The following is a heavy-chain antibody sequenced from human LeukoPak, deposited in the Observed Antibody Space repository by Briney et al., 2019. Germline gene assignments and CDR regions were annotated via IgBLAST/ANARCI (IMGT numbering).Heavy chain of an antibody. CDR2: ISSSSSTI. J-gene: IGHJ3*02. V-gene: IGHV3-48*02. D-gene: IGHD6-6*01. CDR3: ARAYSSSSGRDAFDS. CDR1: GFTFNSYD. Sequence: GGSLRLSCAASGFTFNSYDMNWVRQAPGKGLEWVSYISSSSSTIYYADSVKGRFTISRDSAKTSLFLQMNSLRDEDTAVYYCARAYSSSSGRDAFDSWGLGTLVTVSS.